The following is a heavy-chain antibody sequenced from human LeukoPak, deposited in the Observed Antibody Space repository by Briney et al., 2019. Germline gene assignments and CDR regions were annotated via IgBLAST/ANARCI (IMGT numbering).Heavy chain of an antibody. CDR1: GGSMSSYY. D-gene: IGHD6-19*01. J-gene: IGHJ4*02. CDR2: IYYSGST. V-gene: IGHV4-59*01. CDR3: ARPLYSSGWYALDY. Sequence: SETLPLTCTVSGGSMSSYYWSWIRQPPGKGLEWIGYIYYSGSTNYNPSLKSRVTISVDTSKNQFSLKLSSVTAADTAVYYCARPLYSSGWYALDYWGQGTLVTVSS.